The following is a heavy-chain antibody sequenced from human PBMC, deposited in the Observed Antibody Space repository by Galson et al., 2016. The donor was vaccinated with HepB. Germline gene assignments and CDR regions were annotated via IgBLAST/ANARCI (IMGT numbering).Heavy chain of an antibody. D-gene: IGHD3-10*01. J-gene: IGHJ6*02. CDR2: ISYDGSKK. V-gene: IGHV3-30*18. Sequence: SLRLSCAVSGSTFSSYGMHWVRQAPGKGLEWVAVISYDGSKKYYADSVKGRFTISRDNSKNTLFVQMNSLRAEDTAVYYCAKDAYYYASGGFYGMDAWAEGPRSPSP. CDR1: GSTFSSYG. CDR3: AKDAYYYASGGFYGMDA.